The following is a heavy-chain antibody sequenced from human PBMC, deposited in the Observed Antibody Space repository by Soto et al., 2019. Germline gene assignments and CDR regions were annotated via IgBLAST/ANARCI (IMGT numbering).Heavy chain of an antibody. CDR3: ARDTEPSDV. D-gene: IGHD1-26*01. CDR2: INAGNGNT. V-gene: IGHV1-3*01. J-gene: IGHJ6*02. CDR1: GYTVNSYA. Sequence: VSVKVSCKACGYTVNSYAMHWVRQAPGQRLEWMGWINAGNGNTKYSQKFQGRVTITRDTSASTAYMELSSLRSEDTAVYYCARDTEPSDVWGQGTTVTVSS.